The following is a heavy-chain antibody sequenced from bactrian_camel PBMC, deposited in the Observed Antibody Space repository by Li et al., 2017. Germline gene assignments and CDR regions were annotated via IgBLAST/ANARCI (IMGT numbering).Heavy chain of an antibody. V-gene: IGHV3S6*01. CDR3: AAARYCKTAADLDRYLEV. D-gene: IGHD5*01. Sequence: HVQLVESGGGSVQAGGSLRLSCAASGYTFSSYCMAWFRQVPGKQREAIAAVDSDGSISYDEVVVKGRFTISKDNTKTTLYLQMNSLKPEDTAMYYCAAARYCKTAADLDRYLEVGGHGTQVTVS. CDR2: VDSDGSIS. J-gene: IGHJ2*01. CDR1: GYTFSSYC.